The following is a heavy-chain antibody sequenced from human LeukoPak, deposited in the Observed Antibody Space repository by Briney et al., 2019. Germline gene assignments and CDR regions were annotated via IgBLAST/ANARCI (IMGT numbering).Heavy chain of an antibody. D-gene: IGHD3-10*01. V-gene: IGHV3-23*01. CDR3: AKTYYYGSGSYFDY. CDR1: GFTFSSYE. CDR2: ISGSGGST. J-gene: IGHJ4*02. Sequence: PGGSLRLSCAASGFTFSSYEMNWVRQAPGKGLEWVSAISGSGGSTYYADSVKGRFTISRDNSKNTLYLQMNSLRAEDTAVYYCAKTYYYGSGSYFDYWGQGTLVTVSP.